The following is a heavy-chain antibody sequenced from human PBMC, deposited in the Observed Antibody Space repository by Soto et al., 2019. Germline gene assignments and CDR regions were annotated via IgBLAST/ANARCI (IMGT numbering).Heavy chain of an antibody. Sequence: QVQLVESGGGVVQPGKSLRLSCAASGFTLSSFAMHWVRQAPGKGLEWVAVTPSDGSKEYYADSVKGRFTISRDNSKNTLYLQMNSLRADDTAVFSCARAEYTSGWYFMGIDYWGQGTLVNVSS. CDR3: ARAEYTSGWYFMGIDY. D-gene: IGHD6-19*01. V-gene: IGHV3-30*04. J-gene: IGHJ4*02. CDR2: TPSDGSKE. CDR1: GFTLSSFA.